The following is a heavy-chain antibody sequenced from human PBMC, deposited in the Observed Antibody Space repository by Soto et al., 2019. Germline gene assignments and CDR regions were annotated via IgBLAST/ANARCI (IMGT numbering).Heavy chain of an antibody. D-gene: IGHD3-10*01. Sequence: EVQLLESGGGLVHPGGSLRLSCASSGFTFSSYAMSWVRQAPGKGLEWVSAISGSGGSTYYADSVKGRFTISSDNSKNMLDPQMNILKSEDTDVYYCAKWRGLWLGELSLQNWFDSLGQGNLVTVS. CDR1: GFTFSSYA. CDR3: AKWRGLWLGELSLQNWFDS. V-gene: IGHV3-23*01. J-gene: IGHJ5*01. CDR2: ISGSGGST.